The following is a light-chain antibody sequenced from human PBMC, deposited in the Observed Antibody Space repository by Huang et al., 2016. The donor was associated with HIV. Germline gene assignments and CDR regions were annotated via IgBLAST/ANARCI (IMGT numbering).Light chain of an antibody. CDR3: HQYTKWPSWT. V-gene: IGKV3-15*01. Sequence: EIVMTQSPGTLTVSPGERATLSCRASQSVSSNLAWYQQNPGQTPRLLIYGASTRATGIPARFSGSGSGTEFTLTISSLQSEDFGVYYCHQYTKWPSWTFGQGTKVEIK. CDR2: GAS. CDR1: QSVSSN. J-gene: IGKJ1*01.